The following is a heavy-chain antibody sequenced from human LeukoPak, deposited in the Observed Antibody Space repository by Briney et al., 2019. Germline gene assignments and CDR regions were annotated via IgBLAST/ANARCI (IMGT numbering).Heavy chain of an antibody. D-gene: IGHD3-22*01. CDR1: GITLSNYG. CDR2: ISGSGGGT. V-gene: IGHV3-23*01. Sequence: GGSLRLSCAVSGITLSNYGMSWVRQAPGKGLEWVAGISGSGGGTKYADSVKGRFTISRDNPKNTLYLQMNSLRAEDTAVYFCAKRGVVIRVILVGFHKEAYYFDSWGQGALVTVSS. J-gene: IGHJ4*02. CDR3: AKRGVVIRVILVGFHKEAYYFDS.